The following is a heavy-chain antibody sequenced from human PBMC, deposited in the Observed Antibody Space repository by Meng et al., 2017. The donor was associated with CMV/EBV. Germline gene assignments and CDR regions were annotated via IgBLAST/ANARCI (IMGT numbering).Heavy chain of an antibody. Sequence: SETLSLTCAVYGGSFSGYYWSWIRQPPGKGLEWIGEINHSGSTNYNPSLKSRVTISVDTSKNQFSLKLSSVTAADTAVYYCARGHVPGGAGYWGQGTLVTVSS. J-gene: IGHJ4*02. CDR2: INHSGST. V-gene: IGHV4-34*01. CDR1: GGSFSGYY. CDR3: ARGHVPGGAGY. D-gene: IGHD3-10*02.